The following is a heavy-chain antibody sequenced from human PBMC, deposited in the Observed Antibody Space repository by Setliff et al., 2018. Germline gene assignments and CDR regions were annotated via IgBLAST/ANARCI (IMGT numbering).Heavy chain of an antibody. V-gene: IGHV4-4*07. J-gene: IGHJ3*01. CDR3: ARAGGTSTSSDAFDV. CDR2: IYIGGSA. Sequence: SETLSLTCTVSGGSISSYYWSWIRQPAGKGLEWIGHIYIGGSANYNPSLKSRVTMSIDTSKNQFSLKLSSVTAADTAVYYCARAGGTSTSSDAFDVWGQGMMVTVSS. D-gene: IGHD1-7*01. CDR1: GGSISSYY.